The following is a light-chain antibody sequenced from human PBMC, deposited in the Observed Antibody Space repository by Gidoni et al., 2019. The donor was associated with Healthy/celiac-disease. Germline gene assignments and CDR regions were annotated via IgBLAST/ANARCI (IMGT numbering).Light chain of an antibody. Sequence: QSALTQPASVSGSPGQSITISRTGTSSDVGSYNLVSWYQQHPGKAPNLMIYEVSKRPSGVSNRFSGSKSGNTASLTISGLQAEDEADYYCCSYAGSSTYVVFGGGTKLTVL. V-gene: IGLV2-23*02. CDR2: EVS. J-gene: IGLJ2*01. CDR3: CSYAGSSTYVV. CDR1: SSDVGSYNL.